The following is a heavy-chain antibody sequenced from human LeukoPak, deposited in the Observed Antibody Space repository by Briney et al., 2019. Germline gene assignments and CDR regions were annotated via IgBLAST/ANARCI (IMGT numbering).Heavy chain of an antibody. V-gene: IGHV3-30-3*01. Sequence: LSLTCTVSGYSISSGYYWGWVRQAPGKGLEWVAVISYDGSNKYYADSVKGRFTISRDNAKTSLYLQMNSLRVEDTAVYYCARGPPYGSRSDYFDCWGQGTLVTVSS. CDR1: GYSISSGY. CDR3: ARGPPYGSRSDYFDC. CDR2: ISYDGSNK. D-gene: IGHD3-10*01. J-gene: IGHJ4*02.